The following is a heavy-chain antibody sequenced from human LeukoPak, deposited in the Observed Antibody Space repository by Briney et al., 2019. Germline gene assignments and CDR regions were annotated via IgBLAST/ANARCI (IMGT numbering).Heavy chain of an antibody. J-gene: IGHJ4*02. D-gene: IGHD3-22*01. CDR1: GFTFSSYS. CDR3: ARECPSGYYYAYFDY. CDR2: IYYSGST. Sequence: GSLRLSCAASGFTFSSYSMNWVRQAPGKGLEWIGSIYYSGSTYYNPSLKSRVTISVDTSKNQFSLKLSSVTAADTAVYYCARECPSGYYYAYFDYWGQGTLVTVSS. V-gene: IGHV4-39*07.